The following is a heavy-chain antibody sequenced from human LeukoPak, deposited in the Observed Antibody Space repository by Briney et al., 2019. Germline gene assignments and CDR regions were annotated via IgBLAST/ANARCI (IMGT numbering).Heavy chain of an antibody. CDR3: ARAWEGIRIPAVGY. J-gene: IGHJ4*02. D-gene: IGHD1-26*01. V-gene: IGHV3-21*01. Sequence: PGGSLRLSCAASGFTFSSYSMNWVRQAPGKGLEWVSSISSSSSYIYYADSVKGRFTISRDNAKNSLYLQMNSLRAEDTAVYYCARAWEGIRIPAVGYWGQGTLVTVSS. CDR2: ISSSSSYI. CDR1: GFTFSSYS.